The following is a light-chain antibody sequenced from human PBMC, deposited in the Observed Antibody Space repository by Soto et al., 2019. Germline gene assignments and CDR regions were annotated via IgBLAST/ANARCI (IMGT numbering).Light chain of an antibody. J-gene: IGLJ1*01. CDR3: SSYTTNTSFV. V-gene: IGLV2-14*01. CDR1: SSDVGNYNY. Sequence: QSALTQPASVSGSPGQSITISCTGTSSDVGNYNYVSWYQQHPGKAPKLMIYDVSKRPSGVSNRFSGSKSGNMASLTISGLQGEDEADYYCSSYTTNTSFVFGTGTKVTVL. CDR2: DVS.